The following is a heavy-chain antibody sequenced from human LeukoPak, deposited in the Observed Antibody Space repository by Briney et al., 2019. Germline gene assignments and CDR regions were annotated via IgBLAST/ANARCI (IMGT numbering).Heavy chain of an antibody. V-gene: IGHV3-30-3*01. J-gene: IGHJ4*02. Sequence: GGSLRLSCAASGFTFSSYAMHWVRQAPGKGLEWVAVISYDGSNKYYADSVKGRFTISRDNSKNTLYLQMNSLRAEDTAVYYCARSIAAAQSYFDYWGQGTLVTVSS. D-gene: IGHD6-13*01. CDR1: GFTFSSYA. CDR2: ISYDGSNK. CDR3: ARSIAAAQSYFDY.